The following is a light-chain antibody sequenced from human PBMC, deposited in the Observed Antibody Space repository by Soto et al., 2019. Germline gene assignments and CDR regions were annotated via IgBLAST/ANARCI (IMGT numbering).Light chain of an antibody. CDR1: QSISIF. J-gene: IGKJ1*01. CDR3: QQSYSLST. Sequence: DIHMTRSPSSLSASVGDIVTISCRASQSISIFLNWYKQKPGKAPKLLIYGASTLQSGVPSRLSGSGSGTDFTLTISSMKPEDFAIYYCQQSYSLSTFGQGTKVDIK. V-gene: IGKV1-39*01. CDR2: GAS.